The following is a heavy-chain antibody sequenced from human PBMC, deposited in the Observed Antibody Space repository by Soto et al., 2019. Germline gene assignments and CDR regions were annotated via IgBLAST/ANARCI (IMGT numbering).Heavy chain of an antibody. V-gene: IGHV3-23*01. CDR3: ANGDPDNHYYSGMDV. CDR2: ISGTGGNT. D-gene: IGHD3-9*01. Sequence: GFLRLSCAASGFTFSSYAMSWVRQAPGKGLGWVSGISGTGGNTYYADSVRGRFTISRDNSKNTLYLQMNRLRAEDTAVYFCANGDPDNHYYSGMDVWGQGTTVTVSS. CDR1: GFTFSSYA. J-gene: IGHJ6*02.